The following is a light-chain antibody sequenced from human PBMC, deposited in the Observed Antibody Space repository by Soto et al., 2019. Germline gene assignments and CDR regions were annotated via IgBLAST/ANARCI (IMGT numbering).Light chain of an antibody. CDR3: QQRSNWPPLT. Sequence: EIVLTQSPATLSLSPGERATLSCWASQSVSNYFVWYQQKPGQAPRLLIYDASKRATGTPARFSGSGSGTDFTLTISSLEPEDFAVYYCQQRSNWPPLTFGGGTRWIS. V-gene: IGKV3-11*01. J-gene: IGKJ4*01. CDR2: DAS. CDR1: QSVSNY.